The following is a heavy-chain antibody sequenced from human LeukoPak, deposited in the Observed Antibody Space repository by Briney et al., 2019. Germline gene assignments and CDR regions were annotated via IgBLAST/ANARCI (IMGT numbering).Heavy chain of an antibody. CDR2: IKQDGSEK. V-gene: IGHV3-7*03. Sequence: SGGSLRLSCAASGSTFSNYWMSWVRQAPGKGLEWVANIKQDGSEKDYVDSVKGRFTISRDNARNSLFLQMNSLRAEDTAVYYCARGAYFWNYWGQGTLVTVSS. CDR1: GSTFSNYW. CDR3: ARGAYFWNY. J-gene: IGHJ4*02. D-gene: IGHD1-1*01.